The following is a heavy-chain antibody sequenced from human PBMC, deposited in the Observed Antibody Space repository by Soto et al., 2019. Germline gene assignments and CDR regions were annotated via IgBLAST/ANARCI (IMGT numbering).Heavy chain of an antibody. V-gene: IGHV1-18*01. D-gene: IGHD1-26*01. Sequence: ASVKVSCEASGYIFTTYGISWVRQAPGQGLEWMGWISANNGNTYYAQKFQGRVIMTTDTPTRTIYMELRSLRSEDTAVYYCAREVVGPTGYGMDVWGQGTTVTVSS. J-gene: IGHJ6*02. CDR2: ISANNGNT. CDR3: AREVVGPTGYGMDV. CDR1: GYIFTTYG.